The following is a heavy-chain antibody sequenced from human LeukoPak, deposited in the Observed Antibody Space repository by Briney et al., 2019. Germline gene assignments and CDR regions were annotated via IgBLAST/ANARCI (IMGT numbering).Heavy chain of an antibody. V-gene: IGHV6-1*01. D-gene: IGHD2-15*01. CDR1: GDSVSSNTAA. Sequence: SQTLSLTCAISGDSVSSNTAACNWIRQSPSRGLEWLGRTYYRSKWNNDYAIFVKSRLTINPDTSKNQFSLQLNSVTPEDTAVYYCARGGAGGRAFDIWGQGTMVTVSS. CDR2: TYYRSKWNN. CDR3: ARGGAGGRAFDI. J-gene: IGHJ3*02.